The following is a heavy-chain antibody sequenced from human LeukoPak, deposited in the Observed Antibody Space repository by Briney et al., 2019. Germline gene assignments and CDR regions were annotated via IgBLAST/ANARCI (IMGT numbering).Heavy chain of an antibody. J-gene: IGHJ4*02. D-gene: IGHD4-17*01. CDR1: GFTFSSYW. Sequence: GGSLRLSCAASGFTFSSYWMHWVRQAPGKGLEWVSYISSSGSTIYYADSVKGRFTISRDNAKNSLYLQMNSLRAEDTAVYYCARVPTALTTVTGVDYWGQGTLVTVSS. CDR2: ISSSGSTI. V-gene: IGHV3-48*04. CDR3: ARVPTALTTVTGVDY.